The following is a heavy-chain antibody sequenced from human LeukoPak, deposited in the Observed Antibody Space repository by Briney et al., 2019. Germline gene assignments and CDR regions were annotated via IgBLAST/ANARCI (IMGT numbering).Heavy chain of an antibody. V-gene: IGHV3-74*01. CDR2: INRDGSGT. CDR3: ARDSNYSMDV. Sequence: GGSPRLSCAASGFTFSSYWMHWVRQPSGKGLVWVSRINRDGSGTSYVDSVEGRFTISRDNAKNTVYLQMNSLRAEDTAVYYCARDSNYSMDVWGQGTTVTVSS. CDR1: GFTFSSYW. J-gene: IGHJ6*02.